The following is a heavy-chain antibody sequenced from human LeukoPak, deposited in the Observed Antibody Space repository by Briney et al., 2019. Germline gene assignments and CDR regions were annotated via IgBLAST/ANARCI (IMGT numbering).Heavy chain of an antibody. CDR1: GFTFSSYA. CDR3: AKDCGTPYDSSGYPKYYFDY. V-gene: IGHV3-23*01. J-gene: IGHJ4*02. Sequence: GGSLRLSCAASGFTFSSYAMSWVRQAPGKGLEWVSAISGSGGSTYYADSVKGRFTISRDNSKNTLYLQMNSLRAEDTAVYYCAKDCGTPYDSSGYPKYYFDYWGQGTLVTVSS. D-gene: IGHD3-22*01. CDR2: ISGSGGST.